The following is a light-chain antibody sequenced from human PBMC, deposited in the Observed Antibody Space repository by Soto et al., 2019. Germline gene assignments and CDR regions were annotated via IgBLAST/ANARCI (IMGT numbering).Light chain of an antibody. Sequence: IVLTQSPGTLSLSPGESATLSCRASQTIGSSYLAWYQQRPGQAPRLLIYGGANRATGIPDRFGATGSETDFTLAISRLEPEDFAVYYCQQYRTPSQTFGQGTRVDIK. CDR3: QQYRTPSQT. CDR2: GGA. J-gene: IGKJ1*01. CDR1: QTIGSSY. V-gene: IGKV3-20*01.